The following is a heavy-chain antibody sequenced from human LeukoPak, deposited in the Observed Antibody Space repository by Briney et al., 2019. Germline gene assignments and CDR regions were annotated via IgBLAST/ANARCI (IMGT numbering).Heavy chain of an antibody. CDR3: ARLRRVGATPFDY. V-gene: IGHV4-38-2*02. CDR2: IYHSGST. J-gene: IGHJ4*02. Sequence: SETLSLTCTVSGYSISSNYHWGWIRQPPGKGLEWIGSIYHSGSTYYNPSLKSRVTISVDTSKNQFSLKLSSVTAADTAVYYCARLRRVGATPFDYWGQGTLVTVSS. CDR1: GYSISSNYH. D-gene: IGHD1-26*01.